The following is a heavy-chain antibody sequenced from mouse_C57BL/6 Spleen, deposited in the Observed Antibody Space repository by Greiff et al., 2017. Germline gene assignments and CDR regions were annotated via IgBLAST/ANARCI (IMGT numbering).Heavy chain of an antibody. D-gene: IGHD2-4*01. CDR3: ARGQDDYDGNYFDY. CDR2: IYPGSGNT. V-gene: IGHV1-76*01. CDR1: GYTFTDYY. Sequence: VQRVESGAELVRPGASVKLSCKASGYTFTDYYINWVKQRPGQGLEWIARIYPGSGNTYYNEKFKGKATLTAEKSSSTAYMQLSSLTSEDSAVYFCARGQDDYDGNYFDYWGQGTTLTVSS. J-gene: IGHJ2*01.